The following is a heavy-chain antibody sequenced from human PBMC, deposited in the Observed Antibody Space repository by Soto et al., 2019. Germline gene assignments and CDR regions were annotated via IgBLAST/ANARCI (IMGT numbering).Heavy chain of an antibody. CDR2: INHSGST. J-gene: IGHJ5*02. CDR3: ARDWTVPAAPRGFDP. Sequence: NPSETLSLTCAVYGGSFSGYYWSWIRQPPGEGLEWIGEINHSGSTNYNPSLKSRVTISVDTSKNQFSLKLSSVTAADTAVYYCARDWTVPAAPRGFDPWGQGTLVTVSS. CDR1: GGSFSGYY. D-gene: IGHD2-2*01. V-gene: IGHV4-34*01.